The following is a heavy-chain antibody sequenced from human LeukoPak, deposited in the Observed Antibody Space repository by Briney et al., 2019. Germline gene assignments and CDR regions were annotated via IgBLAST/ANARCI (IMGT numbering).Heavy chain of an antibody. D-gene: IGHD6-25*01. CDR1: GYTFTSYA. V-gene: IGHV7-4-1*02. J-gene: IGHJ5*02. Sequence: ASVKVSFKASGYTFTSYAMNWVRQAPGQGLEWMGWMNTNTGNPTYAQGFTGRFVFSLDTSVSTAYLQISSLKAEDTAVYYCAKEEQRLAEDNGYWFDPWGQGTLVTVSS. CDR2: MNTNTGNP. CDR3: AKEEQRLAEDNGYWFDP.